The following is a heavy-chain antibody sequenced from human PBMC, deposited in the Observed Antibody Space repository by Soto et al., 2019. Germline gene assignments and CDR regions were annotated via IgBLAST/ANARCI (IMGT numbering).Heavy chain of an antibody. CDR1: GFTFSNAW. Sequence: GGSGLSCAASGFTFSNAWMNWVRQAPGKGLEWVGRIKSKTDGGTTDYAAPVKGRFTISRDDSKNTLYLQMNSLKTEDTAVYYCTTDQDSSSLPFDYWGQGTLVTVSS. V-gene: IGHV3-15*07. CDR3: TTDQDSSSLPFDY. D-gene: IGHD6-13*01. CDR2: IKSKTDGGTT. J-gene: IGHJ4*02.